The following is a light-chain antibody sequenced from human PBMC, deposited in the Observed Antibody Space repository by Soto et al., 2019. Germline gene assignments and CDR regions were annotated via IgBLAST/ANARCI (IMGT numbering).Light chain of an antibody. J-gene: IGLJ1*01. CDR3: AAWDDGLNGFWV. Sequence: QSALTQPPSASGTPGQRVAISCSGSSSNIGSNTVNWYQQLPGTAPKVLIYSNNQRPSGVPDRFSGSKSGTSASLAISGLQSEDDADYYCAAWDDGLNGFWVFGPGTKVTV. V-gene: IGLV1-44*01. CDR1: SSNIGSNT. CDR2: SNN.